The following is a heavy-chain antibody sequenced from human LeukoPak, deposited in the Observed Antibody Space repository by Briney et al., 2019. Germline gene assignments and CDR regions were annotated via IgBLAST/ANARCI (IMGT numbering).Heavy chain of an antibody. D-gene: IGHD3-10*01. CDR3: ARASVLLSADF. CDR1: GGYIGSFY. Sequence: SETLSLTCTVPGGYIGSFYWSWTRQPPGKGLEWIGNIYSSGSTNYNPSLKSRVTISVDTSKNQFSLRLTSVTAADTAVYYCARASVLLSADFWGQGTLVTVSS. J-gene: IGHJ4*02. CDR2: IYSSGST. V-gene: IGHV4-59*01.